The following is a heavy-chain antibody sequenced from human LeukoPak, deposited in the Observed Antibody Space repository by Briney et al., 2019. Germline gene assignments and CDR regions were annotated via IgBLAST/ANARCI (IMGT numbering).Heavy chain of an antibody. Sequence: ASVKVSCKASGYIFTDYYMHWVRQAPGQELGWMGRINPNSGNTGYAQKFQGRVTMTRNTSISTAYMELSSLRSEDTAVYYCARGYGSRASRGAFDMWGQGTMVTVSS. D-gene: IGHD4-17*01. CDR2: INPNSGNT. V-gene: IGHV1/OR15-1*04. J-gene: IGHJ3*02. CDR1: GYIFTDYY. CDR3: ARGYGSRASRGAFDM.